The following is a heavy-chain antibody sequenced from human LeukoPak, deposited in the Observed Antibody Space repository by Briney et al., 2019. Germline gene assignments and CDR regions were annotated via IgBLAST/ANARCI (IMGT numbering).Heavy chain of an antibody. CDR2: IYYSGST. CDR1: GGSISSSSYY. V-gene: IGHV4-39*01. CDR3: AITDYGDYALYAFDI. Sequence: PSETLSLTCTVSGGSISSSSYYWGWIRQPPGKGLEWIGSIYYSGSTYYNPSLKSRGTISVETAKNQFSLKLSSVTAADTALHYCAITDYGDYALYAFDIWGQGTMVTVSS. D-gene: IGHD4-17*01. J-gene: IGHJ3*02.